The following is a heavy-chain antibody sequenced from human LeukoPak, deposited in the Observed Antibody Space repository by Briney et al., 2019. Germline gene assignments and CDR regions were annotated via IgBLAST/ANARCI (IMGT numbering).Heavy chain of an antibody. CDR1: GFTFSSYG. V-gene: IGHV3-33*01. CDR2: IWYDGSNK. CDR3: ARERYYYGSGSYKDY. J-gene: IGHJ4*02. Sequence: GGSLRLSCAASGFTFSSYGMHWVRQAPGKGLEWVAVIWYDGSNKYYADPVKGRFTISRDNSKNTLYLQMNSLRAEDTAVYYCARERYYYGSGSYKDYWGQGTLVTVSS. D-gene: IGHD3-10*01.